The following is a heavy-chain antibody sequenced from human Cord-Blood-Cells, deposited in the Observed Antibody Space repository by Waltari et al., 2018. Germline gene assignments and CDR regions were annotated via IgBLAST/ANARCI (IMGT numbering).Heavy chain of an antibody. D-gene: IGHD3-9*01. V-gene: IGHV2-5*01. CDR2: IYWNDDK. CDR1: GFSLSTSGVG. Sequence: QITLKESGPTLVKPTQTLTLTCTFSGFSLSTSGVGVGWIRQPPGKALEWLALIYWNDDKRYSPSLKSRLTITKDTSKNQVFLTMTNMDPVDTATYYCALGDILTGYYDYWGQGTLVTVSS. CDR3: ALGDILTGYYDY. J-gene: IGHJ4*02.